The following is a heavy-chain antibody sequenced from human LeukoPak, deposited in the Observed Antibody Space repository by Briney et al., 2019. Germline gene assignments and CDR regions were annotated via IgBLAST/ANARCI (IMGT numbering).Heavy chain of an antibody. D-gene: IGHD3-10*01. CDR2: IGTAGDT. Sequence: GGSLRLCCAASGFTFSSYGMHWVRQATGKGLEWVSAIGTAGDTYYPGSVKGRFTISRENAKNSLYLQMNSLRAGDTAVYYCARGQDGSGSYSPVDYWGQGTLVTVSS. CDR3: ARGQDGSGSYSPVDY. J-gene: IGHJ4*02. CDR1: GFTFSSYG. V-gene: IGHV3-13*04.